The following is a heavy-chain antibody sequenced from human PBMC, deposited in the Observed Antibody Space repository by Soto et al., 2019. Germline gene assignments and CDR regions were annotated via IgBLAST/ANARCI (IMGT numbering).Heavy chain of an antibody. J-gene: IGHJ4*02. Sequence: QVQLVQSGAEVKKPGSSVKVSCKASGGTFSSYTISWVRQAPGQGLEWMGRITPILGIATYAQKFQGRVTITADKSTSTAYRELSSLRSEDTAVYYCARDSGYCTGGSCQIEGPIDYWGQGTLVTVSS. CDR2: ITPILGIA. D-gene: IGHD2-15*01. V-gene: IGHV1-69*08. CDR3: ARDSGYCTGGSCQIEGPIDY. CDR1: GGTFSSYT.